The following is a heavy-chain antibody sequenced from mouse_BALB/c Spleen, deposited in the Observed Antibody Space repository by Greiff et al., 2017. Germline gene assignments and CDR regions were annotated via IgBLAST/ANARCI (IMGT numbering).Heavy chain of an antibody. Sequence: EVKLQESGGGLVQPGGSRKLSCAASGFTFSSFGMHWVRQAPEKGLEWVAYISSGSSTIYYADTVKGRFTISRDNPKNTLFLQMTSLRSEDTAMYYCARITTATLSAMDYWGQGTSVTVSS. J-gene: IGHJ4*01. CDR3: ARITTATLSAMDY. CDR1: GFTFSSFG. CDR2: ISSGSSTI. V-gene: IGHV5-17*02. D-gene: IGHD1-2*01.